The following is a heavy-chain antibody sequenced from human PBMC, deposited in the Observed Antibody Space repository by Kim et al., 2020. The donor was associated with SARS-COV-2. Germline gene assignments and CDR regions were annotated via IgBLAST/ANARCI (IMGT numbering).Heavy chain of an antibody. Sequence: SETLSLTCTVSGGSISSSSYYWGWIRQPPGKGLEWIGSIYYSGSTYYNPSLKSRVTISVDTSKNQFSLKLSSVTAADTAVYYCARVDGDYDGSGVYWGQGTLVTVSS. V-gene: IGHV4-39*07. CDR1: GGSISSSSYY. CDR3: ARVDGDYDGSGVY. J-gene: IGHJ4*02. D-gene: IGHD4-17*01. CDR2: IYYSGST.